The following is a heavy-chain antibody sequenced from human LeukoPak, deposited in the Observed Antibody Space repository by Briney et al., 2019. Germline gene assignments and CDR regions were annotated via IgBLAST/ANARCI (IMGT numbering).Heavy chain of an antibody. CDR1: GFTFSDYD. V-gene: IGHV3-11*01. CDR2: LSSRGTTK. Sequence: GGSLRLSCGASGFTFSDYDMSWIRQAPGKGLEWISYLSSRGTTKYYADSVKGRFTISRDNAKNSLYLQMDSLRAEDTAVHYCARDGYNLELDYWAQRPLVTVSS. CDR3: ARDGYNLELDY. D-gene: IGHD5-24*01. J-gene: IGHJ4*02.